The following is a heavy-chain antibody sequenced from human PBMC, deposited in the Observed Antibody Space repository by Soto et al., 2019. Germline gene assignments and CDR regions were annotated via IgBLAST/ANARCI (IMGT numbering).Heavy chain of an antibody. CDR3: ARPGHYYYYYMDV. CDR1: GFTFSSYS. J-gene: IGHJ6*03. CDR2: ISSSSSYI. V-gene: IGHV3-21*01. Sequence: EVQLVESGGGLVKPGGSMRLSCAASGFTFSSYSMNWVRQAPGKGLEWVSSISSSSSYIYYADSVKGRFTISRDNAKNSLYLQMNSLRAEDTAVYYCARPGHYYYYYMDVWGKRTTVTVSS.